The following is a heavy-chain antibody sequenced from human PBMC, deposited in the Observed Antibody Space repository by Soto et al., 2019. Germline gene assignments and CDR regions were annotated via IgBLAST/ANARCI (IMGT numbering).Heavy chain of an antibody. D-gene: IGHD6-13*01. Sequence: GGSLRLSCAASGFTFSSYWMSWVRQAPGKGLEWVANIKQDGSEKYYVDSVKGRFTISRDNAKNSLYLQMNSLRAEDTAVYYCARDLRGIAAAGTFKLFDYWGQGTLVTVSS. CDR2: IKQDGSEK. V-gene: IGHV3-7*05. CDR3: ARDLRGIAAAGTFKLFDY. J-gene: IGHJ4*02. CDR1: GFTFSSYW.